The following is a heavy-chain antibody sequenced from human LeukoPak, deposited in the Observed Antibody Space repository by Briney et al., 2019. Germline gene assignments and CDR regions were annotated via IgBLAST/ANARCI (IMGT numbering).Heavy chain of an antibody. V-gene: IGHV4-4*02. D-gene: IGHD3-22*01. CDR1: GGSISSSNW. J-gene: IGHJ4*02. CDR2: IYHSGST. Sequence: PSETLSLTCAVSGGSISSSNWWSWVRQPPGKGLEWIGEIYHSGSTNYNPSLKSRVTISVDKSKNQFSLKLSSVAAADTAVYYCASLSETYYYDGSGYYDYWGQGTLVTVSS. CDR3: ASLSETYYYDGSGYYDY.